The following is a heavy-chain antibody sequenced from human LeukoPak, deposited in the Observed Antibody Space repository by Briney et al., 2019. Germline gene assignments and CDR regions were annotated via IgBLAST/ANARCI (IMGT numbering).Heavy chain of an antibody. V-gene: IGHV3-7*01. CDR1: GFTFSSYW. Sequence: GGSLRLSCVASGFTFSSYWMSWVRQAPGKGLEWVANINQDGSEKYYVDSVKGRFTISRDNAKNSLYLQMNSLRAEDTAVYYCASPRSGYWGQGALVTVSS. CDR2: INQDGSEK. CDR3: ASPRSGY. J-gene: IGHJ4*02.